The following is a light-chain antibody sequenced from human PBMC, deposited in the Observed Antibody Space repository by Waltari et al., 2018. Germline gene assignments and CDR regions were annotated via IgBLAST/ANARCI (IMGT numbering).Light chain of an antibody. V-gene: IGKV3-20*01. CDR3: QHYVRLPAT. J-gene: IGKJ1*01. Sequence: CRGSQSGSRALAWCQQEPGQAPKRLIYGASIRATGIPDRVTGSGSGTDFSLTISSLEPEDFAIYCCQHYVRLPATFGQGTKVEI. CDR2: GAS. CDR1: QSGSRA.